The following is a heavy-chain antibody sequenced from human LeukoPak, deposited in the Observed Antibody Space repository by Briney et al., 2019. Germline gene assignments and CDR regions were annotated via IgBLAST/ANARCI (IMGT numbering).Heavy chain of an antibody. CDR1: GGSISSYY. J-gene: IGHJ4*02. CDR2: IYYSGST. D-gene: IGHD3-22*01. V-gene: IGHV4-59*01. CDR3: ARGKGDYYDSSGYYPNN. Sequence: SETLSLTCTVSGGSISSYYWSWIRQPPGKGLEWIGYIYYSGSTNYNPSLKSRVTISVDTSKNQFSLKLNSVTAADTAVYYCARGKGDYYDSSGYYPNNWGQGTLVTVSS.